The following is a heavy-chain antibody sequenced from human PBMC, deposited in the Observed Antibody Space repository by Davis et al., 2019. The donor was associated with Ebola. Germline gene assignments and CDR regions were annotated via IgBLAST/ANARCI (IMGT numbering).Heavy chain of an antibody. CDR3: ARVRYCSGGSCYGIYAFDI. V-gene: IGHV4-59*08. J-gene: IGHJ3*02. CDR1: GDSMSSYY. D-gene: IGHD2-15*01. Sequence: MPSETLSLTCTVSGDSMSSYYWSWIRQPPGKGLEWIGYIYYSGSTTNYNPSLKSRVTISVDTSKKQLSLTLSSVTAADTAVYYCARVRYCSGGSCYGIYAFDIWGQGTMVTVSS. CDR2: IYYSGSTT.